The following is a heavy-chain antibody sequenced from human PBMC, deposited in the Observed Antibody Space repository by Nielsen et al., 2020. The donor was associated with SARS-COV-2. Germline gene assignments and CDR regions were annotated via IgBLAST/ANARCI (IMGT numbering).Heavy chain of an antibody. Sequence: GGSLRLSCAVSGFTFRNYVMHWVRQAPGKGLEWVAVIWFDGSNIFYSGSVKGRFTISRDNSKNTLYLQMNSLRVDDTAMYYCARAGYLSWYDYWGQGALITVSS. CDR3: ARAGYLSWYDY. J-gene: IGHJ4*02. CDR1: GFTFRNYV. CDR2: IWFDGSNI. V-gene: IGHV3-33*08. D-gene: IGHD6-13*01.